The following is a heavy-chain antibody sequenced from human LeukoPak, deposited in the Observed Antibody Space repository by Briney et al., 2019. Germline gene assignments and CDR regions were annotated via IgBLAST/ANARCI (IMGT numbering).Heavy chain of an antibody. CDR3: TKDYSNYWIWFDP. J-gene: IGHJ5*02. V-gene: IGHV3-15*01. D-gene: IGHD4-11*01. CDR1: GFTFSNAW. CDR2: IKSKTDGGTT. Sequence: PGGSLRLSCAASGFTFSNAWMSWVRQAPGKGLEWVGRIKSKTDGGTTDYAAPVKGRFTISRDDSKNTLYLQMNSLKTEDTAVYYCTKDYSNYWIWFDPWGQGTLVTVSS.